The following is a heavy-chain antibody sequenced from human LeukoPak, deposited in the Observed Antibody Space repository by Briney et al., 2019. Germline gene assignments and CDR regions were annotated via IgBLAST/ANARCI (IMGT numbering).Heavy chain of an antibody. CDR3: ARLFSSSWSLYFDY. CDR1: GGSISSYY. J-gene: IGHJ4*02. D-gene: IGHD6-13*01. CDR2: IYTSGST. Sequence: SETLSLTCTVSGGSISSYYWSWIRQPPGKGLEWIGYIYTSGSTNYNPSRKSRVTISVDTSKNQFSLKLSSVTAADTAVYCCARLFSSSWSLYFDYWGQGTLVTVSS. V-gene: IGHV4-4*09.